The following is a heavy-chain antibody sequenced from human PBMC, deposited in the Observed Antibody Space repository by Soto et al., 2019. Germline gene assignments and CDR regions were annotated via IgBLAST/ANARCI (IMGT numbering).Heavy chain of an antibody. CDR1: GFTFSSYS. J-gene: IGHJ3*02. CDR2: ISSSSSYI. D-gene: IGHD3-10*01. Sequence: EVQLVESGGGLVKPGGSLRLSCAASGFTFSSYSMNWVRQAPGKGLEWVSSISSSSSYIYYADSVKGRFTISRDNAKNSLYLQMNSLTAEDTAVYYCARDMVTVDAFDIWGQGTMVTVSS. CDR3: ARDMVTVDAFDI. V-gene: IGHV3-21*01.